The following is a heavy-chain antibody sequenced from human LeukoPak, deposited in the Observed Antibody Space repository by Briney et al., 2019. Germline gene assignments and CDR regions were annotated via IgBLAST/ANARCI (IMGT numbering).Heavy chain of an antibody. CDR2: IWYDGSNK. CDR1: GITFSSFG. CDR3: ARGWISDSFDY. J-gene: IGHJ4*02. Sequence: GGSLRLSCAAPGITFSSFGMHWLRQAPGKGLEWVAFIWYDGSNKYYADSVKGRFTISRDNSKNTLYLQMNSLRAEDTAVYYCARGWISDSFDYWGQGTLVTVSS. D-gene: IGHD5-12*01. V-gene: IGHV3-33*01.